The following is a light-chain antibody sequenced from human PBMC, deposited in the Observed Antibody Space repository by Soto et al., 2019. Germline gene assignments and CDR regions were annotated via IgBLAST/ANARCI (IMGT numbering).Light chain of an antibody. V-gene: IGKV3-20*01. J-gene: IGKJ1*01. Sequence: EIVLTQSPGTLSLSPGERATLSCRASQSVSSSYLAWYQQQPGQAPRLLIYGAYSRATGIPDRFSGSGSGTDFTLTISRLEPEDFAVYYCQHYGSSRTFGQGTKVEIK. CDR1: QSVSSSY. CDR2: GAY. CDR3: QHYGSSRT.